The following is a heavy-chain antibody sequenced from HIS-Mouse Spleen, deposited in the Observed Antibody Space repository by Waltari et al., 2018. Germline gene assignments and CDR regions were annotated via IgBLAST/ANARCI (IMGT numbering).Heavy chain of an antibody. Sequence: QVQLQESGPGLVKPSETLSLTCTVSGYSISSGYYWGWIRQPPGKWLEWIGSIYHSGSTYYNPSLKSRVTISVDTSKNQFSLKLSSVTAADTAVYYCARDSWAYAIEYFQHWGQGTLVTVSS. J-gene: IGHJ1*01. V-gene: IGHV4-38-2*02. CDR2: IYHSGST. D-gene: IGHD2-8*01. CDR3: ARDSWAYAIEYFQH. CDR1: GYSISSGYY.